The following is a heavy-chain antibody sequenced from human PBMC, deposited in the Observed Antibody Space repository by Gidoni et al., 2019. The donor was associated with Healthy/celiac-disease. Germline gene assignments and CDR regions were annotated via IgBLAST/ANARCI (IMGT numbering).Heavy chain of an antibody. CDR2: NYPGDSDP. D-gene: IGHD2-2*01. CDR3: ARQPRAAAPDY. CDR1: GYSFTSYW. V-gene: IGHV5-51*01. J-gene: IGHJ4*02. Sequence: EVQLVQHGAEVRKRGESLRISRKGSGYSFTSYWIGWGRQMPGIGLEWMGINYPGDSDPRYSPSFQSQVTISADKSISTAYLQWSSLKASDTAMYYCARQPRAAAPDYWGQGTLVTVSS.